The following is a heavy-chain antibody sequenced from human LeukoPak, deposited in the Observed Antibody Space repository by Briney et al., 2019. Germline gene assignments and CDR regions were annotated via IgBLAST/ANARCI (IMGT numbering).Heavy chain of an antibody. D-gene: IGHD6-13*01. V-gene: IGHV3-74*01. CDR3: ARDRAGPTVYYYYYMDV. Sequence: PGGSLRLSCAASGFTFSSYRMHWVRQAPGKGLVWVSRIKSDGSSTSYADSVKGRFTISRDNAKNTLYLQMNSLRAEDTAVYYCARDRAGPTVYYYYYMDVWGKGTTVTVSS. CDR2: IKSDGSST. J-gene: IGHJ6*03. CDR1: GFTFSSYR.